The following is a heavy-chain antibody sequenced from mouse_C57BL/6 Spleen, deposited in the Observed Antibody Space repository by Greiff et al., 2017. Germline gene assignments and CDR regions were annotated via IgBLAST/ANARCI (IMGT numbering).Heavy chain of an antibody. J-gene: IGHJ2*01. CDR1: GYTFTSYW. CDR2: IDPSDSYT. Sequence: QVQLKQPGAELVRPGTSVKLSCKASGYTFTSYWMHWVKQRPGQGLEWIGVIDPSDSYTNYNQKFKGKATLTVDTSSSTAYMQLSSLTSEDSAVYYCARNDYDYWGQGTTLTVSS. CDR3: ARNDYDY. V-gene: IGHV1-59*01. D-gene: IGHD2-4*01.